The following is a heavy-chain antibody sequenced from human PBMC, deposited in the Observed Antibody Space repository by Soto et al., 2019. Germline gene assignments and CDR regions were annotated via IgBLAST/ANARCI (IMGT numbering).Heavy chain of an antibody. CDR1: GGSFSGYY. J-gene: IGHJ5*02. Sequence: QVQLQQWGAGLLKPSETLSLTCAVYGGSFSGYYWSWIRQPPGKGLEWIGEINHSGSTNYNPSLKSRVTISVDTSKNQFSLKLSSVTAADTAVYYCAREGAHCGGDCYPSWFDPWGQGTLVTVSS. CDR3: AREGAHCGGDCYPSWFDP. D-gene: IGHD2-21*02. CDR2: INHSGST. V-gene: IGHV4-34*01.